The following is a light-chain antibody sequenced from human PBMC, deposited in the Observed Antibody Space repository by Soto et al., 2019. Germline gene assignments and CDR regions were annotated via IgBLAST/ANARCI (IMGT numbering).Light chain of an antibody. Sequence: EIVMTQSPATLSVSPLGRATLSCRASQSISDTLALYQQKPGQAPRLLIYGASRRATGFPARFSGSGSGTEFTLTISSLQSEDFAVYYCQKRSNWPINFGQGTRLEIK. J-gene: IGKJ5*01. V-gene: IGKV3-15*01. CDR3: QKRSNWPIN. CDR2: GAS. CDR1: QSISDT.